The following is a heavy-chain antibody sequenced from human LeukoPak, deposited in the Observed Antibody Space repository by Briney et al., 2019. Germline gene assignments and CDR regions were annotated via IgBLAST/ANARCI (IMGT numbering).Heavy chain of an antibody. D-gene: IGHD5/OR15-5a*01. J-gene: IGHJ4*02. V-gene: IGHV3-43D*03. Sequence: GGSLRLSCTASGFTFDDYAMHWVRPPPGKGLEWVSLISWNGGSTYYADSVKGRFTISRDNSKNSLYLQMNSLGVEDSALYYCAKGMGIVSTSVTLDYWGQGTLVTVYS. CDR1: GFTFDDYA. CDR3: AKGMGIVSTSVTLDY. CDR2: ISWNGGST.